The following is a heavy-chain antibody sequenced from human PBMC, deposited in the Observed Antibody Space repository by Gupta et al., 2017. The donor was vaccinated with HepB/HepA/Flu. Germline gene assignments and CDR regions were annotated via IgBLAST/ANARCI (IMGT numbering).Heavy chain of an antibody. CDR2: ISTTGGDT. Sequence: EVQLLESGGGLVQPGGSLRLSRAASGFRFSDYAMSWVRQAPGNGLEWVSGISTTGGDTYYADSVKGRFTISRDNSKNTLYLQMNSLRAEDTAVYYCAKRSFDVTSGDCDSWGPGNLVTVSS. CDR3: AKRSFDVTSGDCDS. D-gene: IGHD3-9*01. CDR1: GFRFSDYA. V-gene: IGHV3-23*01. J-gene: IGHJ4*02.